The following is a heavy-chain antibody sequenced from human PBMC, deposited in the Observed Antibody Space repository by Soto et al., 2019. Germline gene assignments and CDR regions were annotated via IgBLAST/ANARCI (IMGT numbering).Heavy chain of an antibody. V-gene: IGHV4-31*03. CDR1: GGSISSGGYY. D-gene: IGHD3-10*01. Sequence: QVQLQESGPGLVKPSQTLSLTCTVSGGSISSGGYYWSWIRQHPGKGLEWIGYIYYSGSTYYNPSLKSRVTISVDTSKNQFSLKLSSVTAADTAVYYCARDGTSSGSYYNEGFDPWGQGTLVTVSS. CDR3: ARDGTSSGSYYNEGFDP. J-gene: IGHJ5*02. CDR2: IYYSGST.